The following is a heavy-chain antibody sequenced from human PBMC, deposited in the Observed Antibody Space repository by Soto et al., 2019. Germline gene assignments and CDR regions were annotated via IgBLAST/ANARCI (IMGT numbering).Heavy chain of an antibody. Sequence: SETLSLTCAVSGCSISSYDWRWIRQAPGKGLEWIGEINHSGSTNYNPSLKSRVTISVDTSKNQFSLKLTSVTAAATAVYYCARDKITGLFDYWGQGTLVTVSS. CDR2: INHSGST. CDR1: GCSISSYD. CDR3: ARDKITGLFDY. J-gene: IGHJ4*02. V-gene: IGHV4-34*01. D-gene: IGHD2-8*02.